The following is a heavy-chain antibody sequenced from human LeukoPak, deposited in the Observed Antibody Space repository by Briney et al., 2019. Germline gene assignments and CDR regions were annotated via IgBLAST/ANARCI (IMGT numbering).Heavy chain of an antibody. Sequence: SETLSLTCAVSGGSISSSNWWSWVRQPPGKGLEWIGEICHSGSTNYNPSLKSRVTISVDKSKNQFSLKLSSVTAADTAVYYCARRYKDYDILTGYYTASWYFDLWGRGILVTVSS. CDR3: ARRYKDYDILTGYYTASWYFDL. D-gene: IGHD3-9*01. J-gene: IGHJ2*01. V-gene: IGHV4-4*02. CDR1: GGSISSSNW. CDR2: ICHSGST.